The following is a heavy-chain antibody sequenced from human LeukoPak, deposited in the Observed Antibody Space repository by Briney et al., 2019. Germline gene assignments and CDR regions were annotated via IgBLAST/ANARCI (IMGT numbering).Heavy chain of an antibody. CDR1: GFTFSSYA. D-gene: IGHD2-21*02. CDR2: ISGSGGST. CDR3: AKDPSIRSTANYFDY. V-gene: IGHV3-23*01. J-gene: IGHJ4*02. Sequence: GGSLRLSCAASGFTFSSYAMSWVRQAPGKGLEWVSAISGSGGSTYYADSVKGRFTISRDNSKNTLYLQMNSLRAEDTAVYYCAKDPSIRSTANYFDYWGQGTLVTVSS.